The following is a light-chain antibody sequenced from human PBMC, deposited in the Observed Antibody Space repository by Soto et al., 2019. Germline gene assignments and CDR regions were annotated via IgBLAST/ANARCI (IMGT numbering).Light chain of an antibody. V-gene: IGKV3-20*01. CDR2: GAS. CDR1: LTCSSKY. Sequence: DMVLTQSPGTLDLSPGERATLSCRARLTCSSKYLAWYQHKPGQAPILLIYGASTRSTGIPDRFSGSGSGTQFTLTIGRLEPEGGAVYYCQHYGTSTPKYIFGQGTKRQI. J-gene: IGKJ2*01. CDR3: QHYGTSTPKYI.